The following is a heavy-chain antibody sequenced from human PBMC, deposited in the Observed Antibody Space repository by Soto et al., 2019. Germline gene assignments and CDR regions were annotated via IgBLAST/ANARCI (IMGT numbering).Heavy chain of an antibody. CDR1: GFTFSSYA. Sequence: EVQLLESGGGLVQPGGSLRLSCAASGFTFSSYAMSWVRQAPGKGLEWVSAISGSGGSTYYADSVKGRFTISRDNSKNTLYQQMNSLRAAHTAVYYCAKDEVGAVCYYYCGMDVWGQGTTVTVSS. CDR3: AKDEVGAVCYYYCGMDV. CDR2: ISGSGGST. D-gene: IGHD1-26*01. J-gene: IGHJ6*02. V-gene: IGHV3-23*01.